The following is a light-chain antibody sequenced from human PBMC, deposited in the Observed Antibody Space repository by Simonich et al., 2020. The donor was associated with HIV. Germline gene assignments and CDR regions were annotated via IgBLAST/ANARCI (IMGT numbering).Light chain of an antibody. CDR1: QSISSW. Sequence: DIQMTQSPSTLSASVGDRVTITCRASQSISSWLAWYQQKPGKAPKPLIYKASSLESGVPLRFSVSGSGTEFTLTISSLQPDDFATYYCQQYNNYFPTFGQGTKVEIK. CDR2: KAS. J-gene: IGKJ1*01. CDR3: QQYNNYFPT. V-gene: IGKV1-5*03.